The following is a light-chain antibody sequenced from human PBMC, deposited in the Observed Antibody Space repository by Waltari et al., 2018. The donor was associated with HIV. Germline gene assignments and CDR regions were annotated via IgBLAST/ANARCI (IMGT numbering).Light chain of an antibody. CDR2: DAT. V-gene: IGLV7-46*01. Sequence: QAVVTQEPSLTVSPGGTVTLTCGSSTGAVTSGHPPYWFQQRPGQAPRTLIYDATNKLSWTPARFSGSLLGGKAALTLSGAQPDDEADYYCLLSYSGARPWVFGGGTKLTVL. J-gene: IGLJ3*02. CDR1: TGAVTSGHP. CDR3: LLSYSGARPWV.